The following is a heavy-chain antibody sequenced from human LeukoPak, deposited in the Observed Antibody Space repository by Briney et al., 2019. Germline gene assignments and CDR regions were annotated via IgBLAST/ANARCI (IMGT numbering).Heavy chain of an antibody. J-gene: IGHJ5*02. Sequence: SQTLSLTCTVSGGSISSGGYYWSWIRQHPGKGLEWIGYIYYSGSTYYNPSLKSRVTISVDTSKNQFSLKLSSVTAADAAVYYCARETLEGKFDPWGQGILVTVSS. CDR1: GGSISSGGYY. CDR2: IYYSGST. CDR3: ARETLEGKFDP. V-gene: IGHV4-31*03. D-gene: IGHD1-1*01.